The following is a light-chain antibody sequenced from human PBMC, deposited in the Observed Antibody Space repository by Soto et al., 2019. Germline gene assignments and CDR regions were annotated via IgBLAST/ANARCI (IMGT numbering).Light chain of an antibody. J-gene: IGLJ1*01. V-gene: IGLV2-23*03. CDR3: CSYANSSTV. CDR2: EGS. Sequence: QSALTQPASVSGSPGQSITISCTGTSSDVGYWNLVSWYQQHPDKAPKLMIYEGSKRPSGVSNRFSGSKSGNTASLTISGLQDEDEADYYCCSYANSSTVFGTGTKLTVL. CDR1: SSDVGYWNL.